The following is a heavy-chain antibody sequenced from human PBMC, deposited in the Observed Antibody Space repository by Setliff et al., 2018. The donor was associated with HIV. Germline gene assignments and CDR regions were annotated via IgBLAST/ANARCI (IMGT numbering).Heavy chain of an antibody. J-gene: IGHJ5*02. CDR3: ARHHRDPNFDP. CDR2: IYYTGTT. D-gene: IGHD2-8*01. Sequence: PSETLSLTCTVSGDSISGSSYYWGWVRQPPGKGLEWIGSIYYTGTTYYNPSLKSRVTISVDTSKNQFSLKLSSVTAADTSVYYCARHHRDPNFDPWGQGTLVTVSS. V-gene: IGHV4-39*01. CDR1: GDSISGSSYY.